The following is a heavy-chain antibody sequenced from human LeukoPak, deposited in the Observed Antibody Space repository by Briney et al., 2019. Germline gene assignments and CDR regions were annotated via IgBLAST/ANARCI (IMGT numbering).Heavy chain of an antibody. CDR1: GGSISGYY. V-gene: IGHV4-59*01. Sequence: PSETLSLTCTVSGGSISGYYWSWIRQPPGKGLEWIGNIYYTGSTCYNPSLKSRVTISVGTSKNQISLRLSSVTAADTAVYYCAREVYYHRSGYLKAFGIWGQGTMVTVSS. CDR3: AREVYYHRSGYLKAFGI. J-gene: IGHJ3*02. CDR2: IYYTGST. D-gene: IGHD3-22*01.